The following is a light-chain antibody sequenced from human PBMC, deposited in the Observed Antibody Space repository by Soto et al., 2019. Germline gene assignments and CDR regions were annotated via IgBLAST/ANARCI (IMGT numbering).Light chain of an antibody. CDR2: GTS. CDR1: QSVSSTS. CDR3: QQYGSSLFT. Sequence: DIVLTQSPGTLSLSPGERATLSCRASQSVSSTSLAWYQQKPGQAPRLLIYGTSTRATGIQDRFSGSGSGTDFTLTISRLEPEDFAVYYCQQYGSSLFTFGPGTKVDIK. J-gene: IGKJ3*01. V-gene: IGKV3-20*01.